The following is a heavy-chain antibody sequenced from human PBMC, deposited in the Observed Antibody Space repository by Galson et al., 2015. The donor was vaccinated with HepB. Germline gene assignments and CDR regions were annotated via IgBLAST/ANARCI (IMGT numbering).Heavy chain of an antibody. J-gene: IGHJ4*02. CDR2: INTGNGNT. CDR3: VRDFDY. V-gene: IGHV1-3*04. CDR1: GYSFTTSA. Sequence: SVKVSCKASGYSFTTSAMHWVRQAPGQRLEWMGWINTGNGNTKYSQKFWGRVSITRDTSGTTAYMDLGSLTSEDTAAYYCVRDFDYWGQGTLVTVSS.